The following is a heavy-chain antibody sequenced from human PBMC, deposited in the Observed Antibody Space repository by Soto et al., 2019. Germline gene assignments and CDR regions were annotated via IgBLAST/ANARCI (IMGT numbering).Heavy chain of an antibody. J-gene: IGHJ4*02. D-gene: IGHD3-9*01. V-gene: IGHV1-2*04. CDR2: INPNSGGT. CDR1: GYTFTGYY. Sequence: GASVNVSCKASGYTFTGYYMHWVRQAPGQGLEWMGWINPNSGGTNYAQKFQGWVTMTRDTSISTAYMELSRLRSDDTAVYYCARASGGLGIYYFDYWGQGTLVTVSS. CDR3: ARASGGLGIYYFDY.